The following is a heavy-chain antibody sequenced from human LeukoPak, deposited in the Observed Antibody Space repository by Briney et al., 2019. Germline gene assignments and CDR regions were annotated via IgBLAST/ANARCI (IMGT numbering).Heavy chain of an antibody. Sequence: PSETLSLTCTVSGGSISSGGYYWSWIRQHPGKGLEWIGYIYYSGSTYYNPSPKSRVTISVDTSKNQFSLKLSSVTAADTAVYYCARVGYYYDSSGYYHKYFQHWGQGTLVTVSS. D-gene: IGHD3-22*01. J-gene: IGHJ1*01. V-gene: IGHV4-31*03. CDR2: IYYSGST. CDR1: GGSISSGGYY. CDR3: ARVGYYYDSSGYYHKYFQH.